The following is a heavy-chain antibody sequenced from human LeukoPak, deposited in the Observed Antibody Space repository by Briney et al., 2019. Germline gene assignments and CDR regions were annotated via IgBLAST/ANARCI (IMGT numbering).Heavy chain of an antibody. Sequence: GGSLRLSCAASGFTFSDYYMNWIRQAPGKGLEWVSYISSSGSSIYYADSVKGRFTSSRDNAKNSLYLQMNSLRAEDTAVYYCARVAPGDYVNFDYWGQGTLVTVSS. V-gene: IGHV3-11*04. CDR3: ARVAPGDYVNFDY. CDR1: GFTFSDYY. J-gene: IGHJ4*02. D-gene: IGHD4-17*01. CDR2: ISSSGSSI.